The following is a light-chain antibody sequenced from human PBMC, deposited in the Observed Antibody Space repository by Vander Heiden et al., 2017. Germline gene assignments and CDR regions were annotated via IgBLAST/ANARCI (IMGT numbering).Light chain of an antibody. Sequence: EIVLTQSPATLSLSPGERATLSCRASQSVSSYLAWYQQKPGQAPRLLIYDASNRATGIPARFSGSGSGTDFTLTISSREPEDFAVYYCQLRSNWPPITFGGGTKVEIK. V-gene: IGKV3-11*01. CDR1: QSVSSY. CDR2: DAS. CDR3: QLRSNWPPIT. J-gene: IGKJ4*01.